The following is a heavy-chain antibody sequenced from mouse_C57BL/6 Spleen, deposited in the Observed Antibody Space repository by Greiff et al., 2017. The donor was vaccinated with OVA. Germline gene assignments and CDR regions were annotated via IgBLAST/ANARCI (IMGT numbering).Heavy chain of an antibody. CDR2: IYPGDGDA. V-gene: IGHV1-80*01. J-gene: IGHJ2*01. CDR3: ARGEDDYPDD. CDR1: GYAFSSYW. Sequence: VQLQQPGAALVKPGASVKISCKASGYAFSSYWMNWVKQRPGKGLAWIGQIYPGDGDANYNRKFKGEATLTVDKSSSTAYMQLSSLTSEGSAVYFLARGEDDYPDDWGQGTTLTVSS. D-gene: IGHD2-4*01.